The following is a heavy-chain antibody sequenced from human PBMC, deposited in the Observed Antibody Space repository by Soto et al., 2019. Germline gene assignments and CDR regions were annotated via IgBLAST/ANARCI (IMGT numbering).Heavy chain of an antibody. CDR3: ASGQVWEQDY. V-gene: IGHV1-8*01. J-gene: IGHJ4*02. Sequence: QVQLVQSGAEVKKPGASVKVSCKASGYTFTNYDINWVRQATGQGLEWMGWMNPDSGNTGYSQKFQGRVTMTWNTSITTAYMELSSLRSEDTAVYYCASGQVWEQDYWGQGTLVTVSS. CDR1: GYTFTNYD. D-gene: IGHD1-26*01. CDR2: MNPDSGNT.